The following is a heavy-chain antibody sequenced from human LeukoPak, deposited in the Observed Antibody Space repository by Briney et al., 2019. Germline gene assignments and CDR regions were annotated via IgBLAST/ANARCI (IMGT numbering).Heavy chain of an antibody. CDR2: IYHTGST. V-gene: IGHV4-38-2*01. J-gene: IGHJ4*02. Sequence: PSETLPLTCAVSGYSISSGYYWGWIRQPPGKGLEWIGAIYHTGSTYYNPSLKSRVTISVDTSKNQFSLNLTSVTAADTAVYYCASHPGYSLARVDFWGQGTLVTVSS. D-gene: IGHD5-12*01. CDR1: GYSISSGYY. CDR3: ASHPGYSLARVDF.